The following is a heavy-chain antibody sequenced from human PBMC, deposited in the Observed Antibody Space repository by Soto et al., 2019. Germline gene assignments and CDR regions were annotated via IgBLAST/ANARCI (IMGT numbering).Heavy chain of an antibody. CDR1: GFSLSSYA. D-gene: IGHD1-7*01. J-gene: IGHJ5*02. CDR3: ARGTPNWNYPP. Sequence: QVQLVESGGGVVQPGRSLRLSCAASGFSLSSYAMHWVRQAPGKGLDWVALISYDGTDKYYADSVKGRFTISRDNSKNTLYLQMNSLRTEDTAVYYCARGTPNWNYPPWGQGTLVTVSS. CDR2: ISYDGTDK. V-gene: IGHV3-30-3*01.